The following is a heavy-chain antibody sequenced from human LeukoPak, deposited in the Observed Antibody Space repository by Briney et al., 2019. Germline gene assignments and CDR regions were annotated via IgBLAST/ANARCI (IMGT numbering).Heavy chain of an antibody. V-gene: IGHV4-59*01. CDR1: GGSISSYY. Sequence: SETLSLTCTVSGGSISSYYWSWIRQPPGKGLEWIWYIYYSGSTNYNPSLKSRVTISVDTSKNQFSLNLRSVTAADTAVYFCAREASRAGTYYFDYWGQGTLLTVSS. D-gene: IGHD3-10*01. CDR2: IYYSGST. CDR3: AREASRAGTYYFDY. J-gene: IGHJ4*02.